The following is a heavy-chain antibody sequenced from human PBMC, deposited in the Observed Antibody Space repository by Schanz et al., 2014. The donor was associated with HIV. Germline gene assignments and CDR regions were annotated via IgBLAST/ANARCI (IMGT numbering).Heavy chain of an antibody. Sequence: EVQLMESGGGLVQPGRSLRLSCAASGFTLEDYAMHWVRQAPGKGLEWVSGMSWNRRRIGYGDAVKGRFTISRDNSKNTLYLQMNSLRAEDTAVYYCARTTIAAPGTEYYYGMDVWGQGTTVTVSS. D-gene: IGHD6-13*01. CDR3: ARTTIAAPGTEYYYGMDV. CDR2: MSWNRRRI. J-gene: IGHJ6*02. V-gene: IGHV3-9*01. CDR1: GFTLEDYA.